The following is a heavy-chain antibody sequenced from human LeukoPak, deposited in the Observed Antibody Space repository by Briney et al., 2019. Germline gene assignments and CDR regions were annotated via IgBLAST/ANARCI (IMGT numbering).Heavy chain of an antibody. Sequence: PGGSLRLSCAASGFTFSSYSMNWVRQAPGKGLEWVSSISSSSYIYYADSVKGRFTISRDNAKNSLYLQMNSLRGEDTAVYYCARTLSSSYCSGGSCWNDYWGQGTLVTVSS. D-gene: IGHD2-15*01. CDR1: GFTFSSYS. V-gene: IGHV3-21*01. CDR3: ARTLSSSYCSGGSCWNDY. CDR2: ISSSSYI. J-gene: IGHJ4*02.